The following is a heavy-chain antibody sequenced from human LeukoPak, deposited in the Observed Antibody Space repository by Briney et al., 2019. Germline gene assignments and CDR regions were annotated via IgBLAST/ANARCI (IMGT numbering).Heavy chain of an antibody. CDR3: AREMRYYYYGMDV. V-gene: IGHV3-30*03. CDR2: ISYDGSNK. CDR1: GFTFSSYG. J-gene: IGHJ6*02. Sequence: GGSLRLSCAASGFTFSSYGMHWVRQAPGKGLEWVAVISYDGSNKYYADSVKGRFTISRDNSKNTLYLQMNSLRAEDTAVYYCAREMRYYYYGMDVWGQGTTVTVSS.